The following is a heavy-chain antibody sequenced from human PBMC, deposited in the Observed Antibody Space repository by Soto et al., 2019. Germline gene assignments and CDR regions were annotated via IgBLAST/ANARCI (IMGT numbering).Heavy chain of an antibody. CDR1: GFTFSSNS. CDR2: ISSSSSYI. CDR3: ARDPRFRVAEMDY. D-gene: IGHD6-19*01. V-gene: IGHV3-21*01. J-gene: IGHJ4*02. Sequence: EVQLVESGGGLVKPGGSLRLSCAASGFTFSSNSMTWVRQAPGKGLGWVSTISSSSSYIYYADSMKGRFTISRDNAKNSLYLQMNSLRAEDTAVYYCARDPRFRVAEMDYWGQGTLVTVSS.